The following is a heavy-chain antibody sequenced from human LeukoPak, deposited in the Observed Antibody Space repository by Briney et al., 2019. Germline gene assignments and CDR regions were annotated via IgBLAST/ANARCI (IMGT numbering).Heavy chain of an antibody. CDR3: ARGYWAYGMDV. Sequence: SQTLSRTCAISGDSVSSTTTAWHWIRQSPSRGLEWLGRTYYTSKWITDYAVSVKGRITVNPNTSNNQFSLQLNSVTPEDTAVYYCARGYWAYGMDVWGPGTTVTVSS. D-gene: IGHD6-13*01. V-gene: IGHV6-1*01. J-gene: IGHJ6*02. CDR1: GDSVSSTTTA. CDR2: TYYTSKWIT.